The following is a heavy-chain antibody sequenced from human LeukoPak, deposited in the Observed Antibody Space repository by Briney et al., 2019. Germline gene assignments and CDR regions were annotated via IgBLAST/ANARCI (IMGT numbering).Heavy chain of an antibody. CDR3: ARDLSLAVPVQGY. CDR2: INPNSGGT. J-gene: IGHJ4*02. Sequence: ASVKVSCKASGYSFTSYGISWVRQAPGQGLEWMGWINPNSGGTNYAQKFQGRVTMTGDTSISTAYMELSRLRSDDTAVYYCARDLSLAVPVQGYWGQGTLVTVSP. V-gene: IGHV1-2*02. CDR1: GYSFTSYG. D-gene: IGHD6-19*01.